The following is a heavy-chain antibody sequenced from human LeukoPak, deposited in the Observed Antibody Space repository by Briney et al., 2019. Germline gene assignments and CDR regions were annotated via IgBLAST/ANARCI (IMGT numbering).Heavy chain of an antibody. CDR1: GYTFTSFY. Sequence: ASVKVSCKASGYTFTSFYIHWVRQAPGLGLEWMGIISPSGGSTSYAQKLQGRITMTRDTSTSTVYMELSSLRSEDTAVYYCARLFGGDYWGQGTLVTVSS. J-gene: IGHJ4*02. D-gene: IGHD3-10*02. CDR2: ISPSGGST. CDR3: ARLFGGDY. V-gene: IGHV1-46*01.